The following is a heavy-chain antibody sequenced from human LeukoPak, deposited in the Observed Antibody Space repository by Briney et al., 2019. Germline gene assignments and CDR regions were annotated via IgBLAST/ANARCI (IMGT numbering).Heavy chain of an antibody. CDR1: GYSISSGHH. CDR2: IYHSGST. Sequence: KPSETLSLTCAVSGYSISSGHHWGWFRQPPGKGLEWIGSIYHSGSTDYNPSLKSRVTMSVDTSKNQFSLKLSSVTAADTAVYYCASDISNRWYFFWGQGTLVTVSS. J-gene: IGHJ4*02. D-gene: IGHD6-13*01. V-gene: IGHV4-38-2*01. CDR3: ASDISNRWYFF.